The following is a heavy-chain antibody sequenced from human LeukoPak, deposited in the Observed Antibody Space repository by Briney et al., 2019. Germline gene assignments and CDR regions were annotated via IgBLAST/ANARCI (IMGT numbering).Heavy chain of an antibody. CDR3: ARGAVALAFDI. D-gene: IGHD6-19*01. V-gene: IGHV3-13*04. Sequence: PGGSLRLSCAASGFTFSSYDMHWVRQATGKGLEWVSAIGTAGDTYYPAYVKGRFTITRENAKNSLYLQMNSLRAGDTAVYYCARGAVALAFDIWGQGTMVTVSS. J-gene: IGHJ3*02. CDR1: GFTFSSYD. CDR2: IGTAGDT.